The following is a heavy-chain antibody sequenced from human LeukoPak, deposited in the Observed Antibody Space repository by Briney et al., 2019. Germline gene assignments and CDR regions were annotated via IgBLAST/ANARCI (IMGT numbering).Heavy chain of an antibody. J-gene: IGHJ4*02. D-gene: IGHD3-10*01. Sequence: PGGSLRLSCAASGFTFSSYAMSWVRQAPGKGLEWVSAISGSGGSTYYADSVKGRFTISRDNSKNTLYLQMNSLRAGDTAVYYCAKETLWFGELPQYYFDYWGQGTLVTVSS. CDR3: AKETLWFGELPQYYFDY. CDR2: ISGSGGST. V-gene: IGHV3-23*01. CDR1: GFTFSSYA.